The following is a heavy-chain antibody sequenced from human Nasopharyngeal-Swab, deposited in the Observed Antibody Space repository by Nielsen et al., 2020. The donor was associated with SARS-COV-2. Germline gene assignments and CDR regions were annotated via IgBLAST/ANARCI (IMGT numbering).Heavy chain of an antibody. D-gene: IGHD2-15*01. CDR2: ISFDGNRT. CDR3: ARDGPGYCSGSYCFGTFDI. J-gene: IGHJ3*02. Sequence: GESLKISCGASGFTFSMYDIHWVRQAPGQGLEWLAVISFDGNRTYYADSVKGRFTVSRDNSKNALYLEMNRLRVEDTAVFHCARDGPGYCSGSYCFGTFDIWGQGTMVAVSS. V-gene: IGHV3-30*04. CDR1: GFTFSMYD.